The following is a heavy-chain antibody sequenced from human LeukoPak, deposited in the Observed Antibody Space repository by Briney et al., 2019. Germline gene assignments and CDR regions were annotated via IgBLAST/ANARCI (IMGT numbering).Heavy chain of an antibody. J-gene: IGHJ3*02. Sequence: GGSLRLSCAASGFTFSSYSMNWVRQAPGKGLEWVSSISSSSSYIYYADSVKGRFTISRDNAKNPLYLQMNSLRAEDTAVYYCARDPGIAAAVDAFDIWGQGTMVTVSS. D-gene: IGHD6-13*01. V-gene: IGHV3-21*01. CDR3: ARDPGIAAAVDAFDI. CDR2: ISSSSSYI. CDR1: GFTFSSYS.